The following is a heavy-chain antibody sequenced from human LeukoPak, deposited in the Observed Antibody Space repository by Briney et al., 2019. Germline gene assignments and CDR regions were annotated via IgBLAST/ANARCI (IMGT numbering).Heavy chain of an antibody. CDR2: ISYDGSNK. J-gene: IGHJ4*02. Sequence: GGSLRLSCAASGFTFSSYGIHWVRQAPGKGLEWVAVISYDGSNKYYADSVKGRFTISRDNDKNSLYLQMNSLRDEDTAVYYCASPLDYSSPRYWGQGTLVTVSS. V-gene: IGHV3-30*03. CDR1: GFTFSSYG. D-gene: IGHD6-19*01. CDR3: ASPLDYSSPRY.